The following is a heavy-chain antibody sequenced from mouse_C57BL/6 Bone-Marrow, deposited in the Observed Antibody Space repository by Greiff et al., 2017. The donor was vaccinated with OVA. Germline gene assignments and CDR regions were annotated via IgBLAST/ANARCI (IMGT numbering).Heavy chain of an antibody. CDR3: AKGRRYWYY. J-gene: IGHJ2*01. Sequence: VQLKESVAELVRPGASVKFSCTASGFTITDTYIQWVKQRPGHGLEWIGRILPASGSTNYDAKFKGKATITADTSSNTAYLQLSSLTPEDTAIDYCAKGRRYWYYGVEGTTITVS. CDR1: GFTITDTY. CDR2: ILPASGST. V-gene: IGHV14-3*01. D-gene: IGHD1-1*01.